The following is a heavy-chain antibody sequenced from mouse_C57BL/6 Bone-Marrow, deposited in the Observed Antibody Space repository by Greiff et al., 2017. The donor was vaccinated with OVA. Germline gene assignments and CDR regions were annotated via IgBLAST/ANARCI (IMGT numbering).Heavy chain of an antibody. CDR3: ARPPYGSFAMDY. V-gene: IGHV1-26*01. Sequence: EVQLQQSGPELVKPGASVKISCKASGYTFTDYYMNWVKQSHGKSLEWIGDINPNNGGTSYNQKFKGKATLTVDKSSSTAYMELRSLTSEDSAVYYCARPPYGSFAMDYWGQGTSVTVSS. CDR1: GYTFTDYY. CDR2: INPNNGGT. J-gene: IGHJ4*01. D-gene: IGHD1-1*01.